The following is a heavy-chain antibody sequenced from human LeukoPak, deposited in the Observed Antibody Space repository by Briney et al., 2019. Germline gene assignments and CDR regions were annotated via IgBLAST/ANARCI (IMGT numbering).Heavy chain of an antibody. V-gene: IGHV3-48*01. CDR2: ISNRSTTI. CDR3: GRRCGYFDY. D-gene: IGHD2-21*01. Sequence: GGSLTLSCAASGFTFCDYSMNWVRQAPGKGLEGVSYISNRSTTIYYAASVKGRVTISRDNPKNSLYLQMNSLRGEDTAVYYCGRRCGYFDYWGQGTLVTVSS. CDR1: GFTFCDYS. J-gene: IGHJ4*02.